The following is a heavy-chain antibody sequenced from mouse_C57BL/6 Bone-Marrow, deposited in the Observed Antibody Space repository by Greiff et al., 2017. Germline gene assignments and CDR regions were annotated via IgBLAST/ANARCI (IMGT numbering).Heavy chain of an antibody. J-gene: IGHJ1*03. Sequence: QVQLQQSGAELARPGASVKLSCTASGYTFTSYGISWVKQRPGQGLEWIGEIYPRSGNTYYNEKFKGKATLTADKSSSTAYMELRSLTSEDSAVYVCARSYGGYFDVWGTGTTVTVSS. CDR3: ARSYGGYFDV. CDR2: IYPRSGNT. CDR1: GYTFTSYG. D-gene: IGHD2-12*01. V-gene: IGHV1-81*01.